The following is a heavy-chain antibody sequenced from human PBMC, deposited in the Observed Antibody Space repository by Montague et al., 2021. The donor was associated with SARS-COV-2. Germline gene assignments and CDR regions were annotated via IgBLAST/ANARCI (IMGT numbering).Heavy chain of an antibody. J-gene: IGHJ6*02. CDR2: IYNGGST. CDR3: AARADYYYGMDV. Sequence: SLRLSCAASGFTVSSNNMSWVRQAPGKGLEWVSVIYNGGSTQYADSVKGRFTISRDKSNYTLYLQMNSLRAEDTAVYYCAARADYYYGMDVWGQGTSVTVSS. V-gene: IGHV3-66*01. CDR1: GFTVSSNN.